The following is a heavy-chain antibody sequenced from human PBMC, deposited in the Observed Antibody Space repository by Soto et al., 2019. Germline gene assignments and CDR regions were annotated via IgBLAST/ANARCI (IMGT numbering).Heavy chain of an antibody. Sequence: QVQLVESGGGVVQPGESLRLSCAASQSTFSKSIIHWVRQAPGKGLEWLALVTPNGFTQAHTDSVKGRFSISRDNARKSLFLQMTSLRPEDTALYYCVKDGSGSYFGSLGNWFGPWGQGTQVTVSS. CDR1: QSTFSKSI. CDR2: VTPNGFTQ. J-gene: IGHJ5*02. D-gene: IGHD1-26*01. V-gene: IGHV3-30-3*01. CDR3: VKDGSGSYFGSLGNWFGP.